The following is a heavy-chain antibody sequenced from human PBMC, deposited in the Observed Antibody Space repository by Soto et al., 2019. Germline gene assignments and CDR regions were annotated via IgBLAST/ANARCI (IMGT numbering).Heavy chain of an antibody. CDR2: INFDGTTT. J-gene: IGHJ6*02. CDR3: VRGAAAGYYGVDV. V-gene: IGHV3-74*01. CDR1: GVPFSSYW. D-gene: IGHD6-13*01. Sequence: PGGSLRLSCEASGVPFSSYWMHWVRQPPGKGLVWVSRINFDGTTTNNADSVKGRFTISRDNAKNTVYLQMNSLRVEDMAVYYCVRGAAAGYYGVDVWGPGTVVTVSS.